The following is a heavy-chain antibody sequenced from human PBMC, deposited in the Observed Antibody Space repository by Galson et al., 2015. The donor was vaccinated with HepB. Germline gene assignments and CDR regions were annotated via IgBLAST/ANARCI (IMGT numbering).Heavy chain of an antibody. Sequence: SLRLSCAASGFTFSSYGMHWVRQAPGKGLEWVAVISYDGSNKYYADSVKGRFTISRDNSKNTLYLQMNSLRAEDTAVYYCAKGHADDSSGYYPNWYFDLWGRGTLVTVSS. CDR3: AKGHADDSSGYYPNWYFDL. CDR1: GFTFSSYG. CDR2: ISYDGSNK. J-gene: IGHJ2*01. V-gene: IGHV3-30*18. D-gene: IGHD3-22*01.